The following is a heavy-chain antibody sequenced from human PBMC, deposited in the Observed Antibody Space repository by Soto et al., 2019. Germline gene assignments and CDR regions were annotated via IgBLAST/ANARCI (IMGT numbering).Heavy chain of an antibody. V-gene: IGHV3-23*01. CDR1: GFTCSSYG. CDR3: AKTSSASGRECPGH. D-gene: IGHD6-6*01. Sequence: PGRSLRLSFATYGFTCSSYGMSWVRQAPGKGLEWVSAISGSGDSTFYADSLGGRFTISRDNSKNTLYLQMRSLRAGDTAMYYCAKTSSASGRECPGHWGQGT. J-gene: IGHJ4*02. CDR2: ISGSGDST.